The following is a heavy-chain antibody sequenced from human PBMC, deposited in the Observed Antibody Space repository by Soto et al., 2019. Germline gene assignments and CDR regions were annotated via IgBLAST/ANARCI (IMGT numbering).Heavy chain of an antibody. D-gene: IGHD3-16*02. Sequence: PSETLSLTCTVSGGSISSYYWSWIRQPPGKGLEWIGYIYYSGSTNYNPSLKSRVTISVDTSKNQFSLKLGSVTAADTAVYYCARRVDYVWGSYRYSPYFDSWGQGTLVTVSS. J-gene: IGHJ4*02. CDR3: ARRVDYVWGSYRYSPYFDS. CDR1: GGSISSYY. V-gene: IGHV4-59*08. CDR2: IYYSGST.